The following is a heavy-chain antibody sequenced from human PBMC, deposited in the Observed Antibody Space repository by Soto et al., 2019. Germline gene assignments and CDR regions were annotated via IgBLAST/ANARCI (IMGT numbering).Heavy chain of an antibody. V-gene: IGHV1-58*01. Sequence: SVKVSCKASGFTFTSSAVQWVRQARGQRLEWIGWIVVGSGKTNYAQKFKERDTINRDMSTSTANMEMSNLKTEDTAVYYCAAGPGTYNYYDSSGYYLVDDYWGQ. CDR1: GFTFTSSA. CDR2: IVVGSGKT. J-gene: IGHJ4*01. D-gene: IGHD3-22*01. CDR3: AAGPGTYNYYDSSGYYLVDDY.